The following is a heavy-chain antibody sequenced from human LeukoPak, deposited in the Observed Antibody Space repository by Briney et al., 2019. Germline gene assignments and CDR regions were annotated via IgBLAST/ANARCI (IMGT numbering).Heavy chain of an antibody. CDR3: ARARGYYYYMDL. CDR1: GFTFSSYW. D-gene: IGHD3-22*01. CDR2: IKQDGSEK. Sequence: GGSLRLSCAASGFTFSSYWMTWVRQAPGRGLEWVANIKQDGSEKYYVDSVKGRFTISRDNAKNSLYLQMSSLGAEDTAVYYCARARGYYYYMDLWGKGTTVTVSS. V-gene: IGHV3-7*01. J-gene: IGHJ6*03.